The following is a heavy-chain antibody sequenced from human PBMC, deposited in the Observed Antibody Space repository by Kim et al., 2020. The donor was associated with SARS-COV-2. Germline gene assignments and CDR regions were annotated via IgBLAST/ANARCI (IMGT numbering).Heavy chain of an antibody. Sequence: GDPTTYAASVKGPFTISRDNSKNTLYLQMSSLRAEDTAIYYCANPRQPDYWGQGTLVTVSS. J-gene: IGHJ4*02. CDR2: GDPT. D-gene: IGHD6-13*01. CDR3: ANPRQPDY. V-gene: IGHV3-23*01.